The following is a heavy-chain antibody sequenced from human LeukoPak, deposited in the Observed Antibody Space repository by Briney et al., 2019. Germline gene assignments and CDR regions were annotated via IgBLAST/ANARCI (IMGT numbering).Heavy chain of an antibody. Sequence: ASVKVSCKASGGTSISYAISWVRQAPGQGLEWMGGIIPIFGTANYAQKFQGRVTITADESTSTAYMELSSLRSEDTAVYYCARAAYSSSYAAGYWGQGTLVTVSS. CDR2: IIPIFGTA. CDR1: GGTSISYA. D-gene: IGHD6-6*01. V-gene: IGHV1-69*13. CDR3: ARAAYSSSYAAGY. J-gene: IGHJ4*02.